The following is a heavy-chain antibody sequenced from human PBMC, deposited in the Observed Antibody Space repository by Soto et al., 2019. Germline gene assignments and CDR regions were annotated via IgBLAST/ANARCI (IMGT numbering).Heavy chain of an antibody. CDR1: GFTFSSYG. CDR3: ARDLYDFSIPSPIDY. CDR2: IWYDGSNK. Sequence: PGGSLRLSCAASGFTFSSYGMHWVRQAPGKGLEWVAVIWYDGSNKYYADSVKGRFTISRDNSKNTLYLQMNSLRAEDTAVYYYARDLYDFSIPSPIDYWGQGTLVTVSS. V-gene: IGHV3-33*01. J-gene: IGHJ4*02. D-gene: IGHD3-3*01.